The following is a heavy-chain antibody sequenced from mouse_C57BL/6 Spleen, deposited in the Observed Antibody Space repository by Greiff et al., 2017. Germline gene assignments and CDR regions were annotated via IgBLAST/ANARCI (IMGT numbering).Heavy chain of an antibody. V-gene: IGHV5-12*01. J-gene: IGHJ3*01. CDR3: ARGRGYYDYDGAY. Sequence: DVMLVESGGGLVQPGGSLKLSCAASGFTFSDYYMYWVRQTPEKRLEWVAYISNGGGSTYYPDTVKGRFTISRDNAKNTLYLQMSRLKSEDTAMYYCARGRGYYDYDGAYWGQGTLVTVSA. CDR2: ISNGGGST. CDR1: GFTFSDYY. D-gene: IGHD2-4*01.